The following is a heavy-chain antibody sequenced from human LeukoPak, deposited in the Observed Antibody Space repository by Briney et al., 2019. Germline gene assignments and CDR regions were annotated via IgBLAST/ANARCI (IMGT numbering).Heavy chain of an antibody. V-gene: IGHV4-4*09. CDR2: IYTSGST. CDR1: GGSISSYY. J-gene: IGHJ6*03. D-gene: IGHD3-3*01. Sequence: PSETLSLTCTVSGGSISSYYWSWIRQPPGKGLEWIGYIYTSGSTNYNPSLKSRVTISVDTSKNQFSLKLSSVTAADTDVYYCARLYEDPPYYYYYYYMDVWGKGTTVTVSS. CDR3: ARLYEDPPYYYYYYYMDV.